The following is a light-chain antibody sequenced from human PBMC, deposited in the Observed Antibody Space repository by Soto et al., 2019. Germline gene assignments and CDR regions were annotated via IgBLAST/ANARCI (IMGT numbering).Light chain of an antibody. CDR1: QGIKNW. J-gene: IGKJ1*01. Sequence: DIQMTQYPSDVSASIVNRVTITCRASQGIKNWLAWYQQKPGKAPNLLIYTGSSLQSGVPSRFSGSGSGTEFTLNISSLRPDDFATYYCQQYNSYWTFGQGTKVDIK. CDR3: QQYNSYWT. CDR2: TGS. V-gene: IGKV1D-16*01.